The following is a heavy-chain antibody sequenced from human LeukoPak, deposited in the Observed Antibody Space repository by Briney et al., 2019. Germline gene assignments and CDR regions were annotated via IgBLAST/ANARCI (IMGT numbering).Heavy chain of an antibody. CDR2: IYYSGST. D-gene: IGHD6-19*01. V-gene: IGHV4-59*01. Sequence: SETLSLTCTVSGGSISSYYWSWIRQPPGKGLEWIGYIYYSGSTNYNPSLKSRVTISVDTSKNQFSLKLSSVTAAYTAVYYCASRGSGWYFDYWGQGTLVTVSS. CDR3: ASRGSGWYFDY. J-gene: IGHJ4*02. CDR1: GGSISSYY.